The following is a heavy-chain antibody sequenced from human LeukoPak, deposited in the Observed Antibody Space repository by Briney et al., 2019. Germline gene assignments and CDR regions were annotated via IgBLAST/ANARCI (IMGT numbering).Heavy chain of an antibody. CDR2: SYHSGSN. Sequence: SETLSLTCTVSGDSISSGYFWGWIRQPPGKGLEVIGNSYHSGSNYYNPSLKSRVTISIDTSKNQFSLKLSSVTAADTALYYCARDSGTTGDVKFDPWGQATLVTVSS. CDR3: ARDSGTTGDVKFDP. J-gene: IGHJ5*02. V-gene: IGHV4-38-2*02. CDR1: GDSISSGYF. D-gene: IGHD3-10*01.